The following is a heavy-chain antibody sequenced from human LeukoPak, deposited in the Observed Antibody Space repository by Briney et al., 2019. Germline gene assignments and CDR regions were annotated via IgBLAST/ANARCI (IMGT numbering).Heavy chain of an antibody. V-gene: IGHV3-48*02. CDR1: GFTFSSYS. CDR2: ITSSSSAI. J-gene: IGHJ4*02. CDR3: AISDSL. D-gene: IGHD3-22*01. Sequence: GGSLRLSCAASGFTFSSYSMNWVRQAPGKGLEWISYITSSSSAIYYADSVKGRFTISRDNAKNSLFLQMNSLRDEDTAVYHCAISDSLWGQGTLVTVSS.